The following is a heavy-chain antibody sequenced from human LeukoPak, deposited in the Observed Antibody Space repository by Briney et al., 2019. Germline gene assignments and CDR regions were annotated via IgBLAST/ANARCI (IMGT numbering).Heavy chain of an antibody. V-gene: IGHV3-30*04. CDR3: ARDLLNYGSAYYDVGIFDS. CDR2: ISKDGRKN. J-gene: IGHJ4*02. CDR1: GFSFSTSG. D-gene: IGHD3-10*01. Sequence: PGRSLRLSSEASGFSFSTSGVHWVRQAPGKGLEWMAVISKDGRKNHYADSVKGRFTVSRDNSKSTLFLQMNSLRPEDTAIYYCARDLLNYGSAYYDVGIFDSWGQGTLVTVSS.